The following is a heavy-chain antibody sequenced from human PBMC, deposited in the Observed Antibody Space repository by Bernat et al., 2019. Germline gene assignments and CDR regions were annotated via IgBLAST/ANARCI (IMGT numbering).Heavy chain of an antibody. CDR1: GFSVSSNY. V-gene: IGHV3-53*02. CDR2: IYSGVTT. J-gene: IGHJ4*02. D-gene: IGHD6-13*01. Sequence: EVQLVETGGGLIQPGGSLRLSCAASGFSVSSNYMSWVRQAPGKGLGWVSVIYSGVTTYYADSVKGRFTVSRADSKNTLYLQMSSLRVVDTAVYYCAGGAMYASSWYSSPFDYWGQGTLVTVSS. CDR3: AGGAMYASSWYSSPFDY.